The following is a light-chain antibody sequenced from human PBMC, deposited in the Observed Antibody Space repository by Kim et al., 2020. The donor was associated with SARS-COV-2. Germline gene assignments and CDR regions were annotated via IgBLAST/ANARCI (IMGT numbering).Light chain of an antibody. Sequence: LGQTGRITCQGDSLRSYYASWYQQKPGQAPVLVIYGKNNRPSGIPDRFSGSSSGNTASLTITGAQAEDEADYYCNSRDSSGNHLVFGGGTKLTVL. CDR2: GKN. J-gene: IGLJ2*01. CDR3: NSRDSSGNHLV. CDR1: SLRSYY. V-gene: IGLV3-19*01.